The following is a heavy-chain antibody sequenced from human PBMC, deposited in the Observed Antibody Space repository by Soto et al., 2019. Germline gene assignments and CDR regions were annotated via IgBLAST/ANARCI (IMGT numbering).Heavy chain of an antibody. V-gene: IGHV5-51*01. Sequence: PGESLKISCKGSGYDFFGYWIAWVRQMPGKGLEWMGIIYPDDSNTRYSPSFQGQVTISADKSTSNAYLQWSGLKASDSGMYYCARRGNIAAAGTVPDYYYGMDVWGQGTTVTVSS. CDR1: GYDFFGYW. CDR2: IYPDDSNT. D-gene: IGHD6-13*01. J-gene: IGHJ6*02. CDR3: ARRGNIAAAGTVPDYYYGMDV.